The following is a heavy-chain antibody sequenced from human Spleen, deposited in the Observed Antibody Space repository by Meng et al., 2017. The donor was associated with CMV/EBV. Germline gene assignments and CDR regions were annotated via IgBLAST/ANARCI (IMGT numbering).Heavy chain of an antibody. D-gene: IGHD2-2*01. CDR3: AIGYCSSTKCAGGLDY. Sequence: ASVKVSCKASGYTFTRYEINWVRQATGQGLEWMGWMNPNSGDTDYAQKFQGRVTITMITSISTAYMELRSLTSEDTAVYYCAIGYCSSTKCAGGLDYWGQGTPVTVSS. J-gene: IGHJ4*02. CDR2: MNPNSGDT. V-gene: IGHV1-8*01. CDR1: GYTFTRYE.